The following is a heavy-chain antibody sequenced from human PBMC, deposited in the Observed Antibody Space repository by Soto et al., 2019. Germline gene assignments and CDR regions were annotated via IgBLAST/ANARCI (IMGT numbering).Heavy chain of an antibody. Sequence: GGSLRLSCATSGFTFSDYSMNWVRQAPGKGLEWVSSISSSGNYIYSADSVKGRFTISRDNTKSSLNLQMNSLRAEDTAVYYCARTGRWLQFEDYWGQGTLVTV. CDR1: GFTFSDYS. J-gene: IGHJ4*02. D-gene: IGHD5-12*01. V-gene: IGHV3-21*01. CDR2: ISSSGNYI. CDR3: ARTGRWLQFEDY.